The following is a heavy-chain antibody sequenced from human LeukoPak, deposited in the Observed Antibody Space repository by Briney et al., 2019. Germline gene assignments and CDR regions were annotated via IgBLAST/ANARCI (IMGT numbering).Heavy chain of an antibody. D-gene: IGHD3-10*01. CDR2: ISRSGDNT. J-gene: IGHJ5*02. CDR3: AKAGANWFDP. CDR1: GFTFSGYA. V-gene: IGHV3-23*01. Sequence: GGSLRLSCTASGFTFSGYAMSWVRQAPGKGLQWVSTISRSGDNTYYPDSVKGRFTISRDNSKNTLYVQMNSLRAEGTAIYYCAKAGANWFDPWGQGALVTVSS.